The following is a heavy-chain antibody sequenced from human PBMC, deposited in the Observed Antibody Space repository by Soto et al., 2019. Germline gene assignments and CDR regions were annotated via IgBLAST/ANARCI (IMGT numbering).Heavy chain of an antibody. CDR3: ARIIAAAGGRRYFDL. CDR2: INSSSSYT. J-gene: IGHJ2*01. CDR1: GFTFSDYY. D-gene: IGHD6-13*01. Sequence: QVQLVESGGGLVKPGGSLRLSCAASGFTFSDYYMSWIRQAPGKWLEWISYINSSSSYTNYADSVKGRFTISRDNAKNSLYLQMNSLRAEDTAVYYCARIIAAAGGRRYFDLWGRGSLVTVSS. V-gene: IGHV3-11*05.